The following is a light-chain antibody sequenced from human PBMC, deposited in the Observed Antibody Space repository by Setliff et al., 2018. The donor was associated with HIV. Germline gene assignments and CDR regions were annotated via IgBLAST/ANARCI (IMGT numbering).Light chain of an antibody. J-gene: IGLJ1*01. Sequence: QSVLAQPPSVSGSPGQSVTTSCTGTSSDVGSYNRVSWYQQPPGTAPKLMIYEVNNRPSGVPDRFSGSKSGNTASLTISGLQAEDEADYYCSSYTSISTYVFGTGTRSPS. CDR3: SSYTSISTYV. CDR2: EVN. CDR1: SSDVGSYNR. V-gene: IGLV2-18*02.